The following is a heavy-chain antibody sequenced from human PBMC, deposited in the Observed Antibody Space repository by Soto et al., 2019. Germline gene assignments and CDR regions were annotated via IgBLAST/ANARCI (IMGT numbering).Heavy chain of an antibody. V-gene: IGHV3-30*18. D-gene: IGHD6-13*01. CDR3: AKVPGYSSSSNWFDP. J-gene: IGHJ5*02. CDR2: ISYDGSNK. CDR1: GXTVSSYG. Sequence: GSLRLACAASGXTVSSYGMHWVRQAPGKGLEWVAVISYDGSNKYYADSVKGRFTISRDNSKNTLYLQMNSLRADDTAVYYCAKVPGYSSSSNWFDPWGQGTLVTVSS.